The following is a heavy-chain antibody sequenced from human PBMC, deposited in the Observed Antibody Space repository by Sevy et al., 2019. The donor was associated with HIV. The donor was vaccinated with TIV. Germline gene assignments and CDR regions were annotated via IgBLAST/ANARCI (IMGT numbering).Heavy chain of an antibody. J-gene: IGHJ4*02. CDR2: ISYDGSNK. V-gene: IGHV3-30-3*01. Sequence: GGSLRLSCAASGFTFSSYAMHWVRQAPGKGLEWVAVISYDGSNKYYADSVKGRFTISRDNSKNMLYLQMNSLRAEDTAVYYCARSGYYYDSSGYYPYWGQGTLVTVSS. D-gene: IGHD3-22*01. CDR1: GFTFSSYA. CDR3: ARSGYYYDSSGYYPY.